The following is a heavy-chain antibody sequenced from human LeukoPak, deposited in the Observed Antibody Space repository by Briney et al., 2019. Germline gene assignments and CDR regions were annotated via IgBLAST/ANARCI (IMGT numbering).Heavy chain of an antibody. D-gene: IGHD3-10*01. J-gene: IGHJ6*01. CDR3: ARDTRGGIADFYHYYGMDV. CDR1: GFTFSSYD. CDR2: IGTAGDT. Sequence: GGSLRLSCAASGFTFSSYDMHWVRQATGKGLEWVSAIGTAGDTYYPGSVKGRFTISRENAKNSLYLQMNSLRAEDTAVYYCARDTRGGIADFYHYYGMDVWGQGTTVTVSS. V-gene: IGHV3-13*01.